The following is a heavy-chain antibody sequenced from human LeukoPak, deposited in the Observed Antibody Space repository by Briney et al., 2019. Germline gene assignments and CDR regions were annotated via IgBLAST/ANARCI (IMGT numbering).Heavy chain of an antibody. CDR1: GGSVSSGSYY. V-gene: IGHV4-61*01. Sequence: SSETLSLTCTVSGGSVSSGSYYWSWIRQPPGKGLEWIGYIYYSGSTNYNPSLKSRVTISVDTSKNQFSLKLSSVTAADTAVYYWSRDKGRALDYWGQGTLVTVSS. J-gene: IGHJ4*02. CDR3: SRDKGRALDY. CDR2: IYYSGST.